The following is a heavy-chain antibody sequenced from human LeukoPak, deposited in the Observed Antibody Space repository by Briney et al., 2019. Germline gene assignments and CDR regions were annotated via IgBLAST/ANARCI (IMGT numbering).Heavy chain of an antibody. D-gene: IGHD3-22*01. V-gene: IGHV4-59*12. CDR2: IYYNGDT. J-gene: IGHJ4*02. CDR3: ARVSQPGRGYYYDSSGYYPDY. Sequence: SETLSLTCTVSGGAINSFYWTWIRQPPGKGLEWMGYIYYNGDTNYNPSLKSRVTISVDTSKNQFSLKLSSVTAADTAVYYCARVSQPGRGYYYDSSGYYPDYWGQGTLVTVSS. CDR1: GGAINSFY.